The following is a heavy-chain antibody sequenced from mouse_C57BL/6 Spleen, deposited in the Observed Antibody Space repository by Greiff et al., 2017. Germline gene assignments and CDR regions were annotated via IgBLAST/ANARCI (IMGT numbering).Heavy chain of an antibody. CDR3: ARRGDYGSSFDY. V-gene: IGHV5-9*01. CDR2: ISGGGGNT. Sequence: EVKLVESGGGLVKPGGSLKLSCAASGFTFSSYTMSWVRQTPEKRLEWVATISGGGGNTYYPDSVKGRFTIARDNAKNTLYLQMSSLRSGDTALYYCARRGDYGSSFDYWGQGTTLTVSS. D-gene: IGHD1-1*01. J-gene: IGHJ2*01. CDR1: GFTFSSYT.